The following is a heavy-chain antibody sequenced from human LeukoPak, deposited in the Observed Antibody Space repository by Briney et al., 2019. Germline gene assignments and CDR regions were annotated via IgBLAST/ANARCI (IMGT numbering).Heavy chain of an antibody. V-gene: IGHV4-31*03. CDR2: IYYSGST. CDR1: GGSISSGGYC. J-gene: IGHJ6*02. Sequence: SQTLSLTCTVSGGSISSGGYCWSWIRQHPGKGLEWIGYIYYSGSTYYNPSLKSRVTISVDTSKNQFSLKLSSVTAADTAVYYCARDSYYDLNNQGNYYYGMDVWGQGTTVTVSS. CDR3: ARDSYYDLNNQGNYYYGMDV. D-gene: IGHD3-22*01.